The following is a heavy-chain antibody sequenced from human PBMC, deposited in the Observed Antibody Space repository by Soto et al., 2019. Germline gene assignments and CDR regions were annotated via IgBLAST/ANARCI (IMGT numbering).Heavy chain of an antibody. CDR1: GFTFSTYS. D-gene: IGHD1-26*01. CDR3: ARDREMRRVGAPMNY. Sequence: QVHLVESGGGVVQPGRSLRLSCAASGFTFSTYSIHWVRQAPGKGLGWLAIIWYDGSNSYYADSVKGRFTISRDNSKNAVYLQMSSLRAEDTAVYYCARDREMRRVGAPMNYWGQGTLVTVSS. J-gene: IGHJ4*02. V-gene: IGHV3-33*01. CDR2: IWYDGSNS.